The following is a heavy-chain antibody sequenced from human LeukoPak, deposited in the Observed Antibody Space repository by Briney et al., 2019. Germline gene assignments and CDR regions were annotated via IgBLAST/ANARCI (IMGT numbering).Heavy chain of an antibody. CDR1: GGSFSSSY. CDR2: IDNSVST. Sequence: SETLSLTCIVSGGSFSSSYWSWVRQPPGKGLEWIGYIDNSVSTNYNPSLKSRVTISLDTPKSQFSLKLSSVTAADTVVYYCARAPLYSGGSGWSIYYFYAMDVWGQGTTVTVSS. J-gene: IGHJ6*02. CDR3: ARAPLYSGGSGWSIYYFYAMDV. V-gene: IGHV4-59*01. D-gene: IGHD6-19*01.